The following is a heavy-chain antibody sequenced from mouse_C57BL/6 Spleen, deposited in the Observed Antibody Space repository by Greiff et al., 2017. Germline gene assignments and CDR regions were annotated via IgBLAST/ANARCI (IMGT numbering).Heavy chain of an antibody. CDR2: INPSNGGT. Sequence: QVQLKQPGTELVKPGASVKLSCKASGYTFTSSWMHWVKQRPGQGLEWIGNINPSNGGTNYNEKFKSKATLTVDKSSSTAYMQLSSLTSEDSAVYYCAREDDGYYGAMDYWGQGTSVTVSS. V-gene: IGHV1-53*01. CDR1: GYTFTSSW. CDR3: AREDDGYYGAMDY. J-gene: IGHJ4*01. D-gene: IGHD2-3*01.